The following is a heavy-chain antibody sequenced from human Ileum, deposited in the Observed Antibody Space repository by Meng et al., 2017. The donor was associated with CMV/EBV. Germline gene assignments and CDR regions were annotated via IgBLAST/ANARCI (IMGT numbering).Heavy chain of an antibody. CDR1: GSSFTSLL. J-gene: IGHJ4*02. V-gene: IGHV1-2*06. Sequence: VYCKASGSSFTSLLSHWVRQAPGQGLEWMGRINPNSGDTKYAQKFQGRVTMTRDTSITTAYMELNNLRSDDTAVYYCARIFGDIDNWGQGSLVTVSS. D-gene: IGHD4-17*01. CDR3: ARIFGDIDN. CDR2: INPNSGDT.